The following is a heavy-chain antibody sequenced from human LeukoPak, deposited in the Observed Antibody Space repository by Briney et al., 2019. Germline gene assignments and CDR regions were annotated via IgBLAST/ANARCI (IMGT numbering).Heavy chain of an antibody. D-gene: IGHD3-22*01. Sequence: SVKVSCTASGGTFSSYAISWVRQAPGQGLEWMGGIIPIFGTANYAQKFQGRVTITADESTSTAYMELSSLRSEDTAVYYCARARHYYDSSGYYDYWGQGTLVTVSS. CDR2: IIPIFGTA. V-gene: IGHV1-69*13. CDR3: ARARHYYDSSGYYDY. CDR1: GGTFSSYA. J-gene: IGHJ4*02.